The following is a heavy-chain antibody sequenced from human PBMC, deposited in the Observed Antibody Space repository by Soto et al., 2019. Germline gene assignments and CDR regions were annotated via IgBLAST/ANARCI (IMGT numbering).Heavy chain of an antibody. CDR3: ARRAARDYYYGMDV. D-gene: IGHD6-6*01. V-gene: IGHV4-39*01. CDR1: GGSISSSSYY. Sequence: SETLSLTCTVSGGSISSSSYYWGWIRQPPGKGLEWIGSIYYSGSTYYNPSLKSRVTISVDKSKNQFSLKLSSVTAADTAVYYCARRAARDYYYGMDVWGQGTTVTVSS. J-gene: IGHJ6*02. CDR2: IYYSGST.